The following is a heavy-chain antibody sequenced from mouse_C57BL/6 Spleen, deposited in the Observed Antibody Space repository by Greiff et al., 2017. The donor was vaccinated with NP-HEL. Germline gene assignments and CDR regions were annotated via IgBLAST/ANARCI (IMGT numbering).Heavy chain of an antibody. CDR3: ARSPVDD. CDR1: GYAFSSSW. V-gene: IGHV1-82*01. Sequence: QVQLQQSGPELVKPGASVKISCKASGYAFSSSWMNWVKQRPGKGLEWIGRIYPGDGDTNYNGKFKGKATLTADKSSSTAYMQLSSLTSEDSAVYFCARSPVDDWGQGTTLTVSS. J-gene: IGHJ2*01. CDR2: IYPGDGDT.